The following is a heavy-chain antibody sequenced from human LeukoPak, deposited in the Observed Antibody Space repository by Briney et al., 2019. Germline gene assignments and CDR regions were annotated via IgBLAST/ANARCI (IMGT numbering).Heavy chain of an antibody. J-gene: IGHJ1*01. CDR3: AKEGDYYGSGSSAEYFQH. D-gene: IGHD3-10*01. V-gene: IGHV3-23*01. CDR2: ISGSGGST. Sequence: PGGSLRLSCAASGFTFSSYAMSWVRQAPGKGLEWVSAISGSGGSTYYADSVKGRFTISRDNSKNTLYLQMNSLRAEDTAVDYCAKEGDYYGSGSSAEYFQHWGQGTLVTVSS. CDR1: GFTFSSYA.